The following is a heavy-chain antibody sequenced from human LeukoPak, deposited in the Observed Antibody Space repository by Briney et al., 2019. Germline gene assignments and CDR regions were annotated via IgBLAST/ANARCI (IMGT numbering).Heavy chain of an antibody. D-gene: IGHD6-13*01. J-gene: IGHJ4*02. Sequence: PGGSLRLSCAASGFTFSSYWMTWVRQAPGKGLEGVANIKYDGSEKDYMDSVKGRFTISRDNAKNSLYLQMNSLRAEDTAVYYCARDIETAGLFLDYWGQGTLVTVSS. CDR1: GFTFSSYW. V-gene: IGHV3-7*01. CDR3: ARDIETAGLFLDY. CDR2: IKYDGSEK.